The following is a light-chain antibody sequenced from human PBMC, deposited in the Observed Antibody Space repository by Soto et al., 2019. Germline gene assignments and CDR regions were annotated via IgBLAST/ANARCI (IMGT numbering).Light chain of an antibody. CDR3: SSYAGSNNVYV. Sequence: QSVLTQPASVSGSPGQSITISCTGTHSDIGGYNYVSWYQQHPGKAPILMIYEVSNRPSGVSDCFSGSKSGNTASLTFSGLQAEDEADYYCSSYAGSNNVYVFGTGTKVTVL. J-gene: IGLJ1*01. V-gene: IGLV2-8*01. CDR2: EVS. CDR1: HSDIGGYNY.